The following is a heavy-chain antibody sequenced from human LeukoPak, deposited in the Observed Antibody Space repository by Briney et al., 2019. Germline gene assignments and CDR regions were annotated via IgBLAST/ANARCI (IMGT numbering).Heavy chain of an antibody. D-gene: IGHD3-16*01. Sequence: PGGSLRLSCAASGFTFSSYSMNWVRQAPGKGLEWVSSISSSSSYIYYADSVKGRFTISRDNAKNSLYLQMNSLRAEDTAVYYCARDLSPGDYPYSFDYWGQGTLVTVSS. V-gene: IGHV3-21*01. CDR1: GFTFSSYS. CDR3: ARDLSPGDYPYSFDY. CDR2: ISSSSSYI. J-gene: IGHJ4*02.